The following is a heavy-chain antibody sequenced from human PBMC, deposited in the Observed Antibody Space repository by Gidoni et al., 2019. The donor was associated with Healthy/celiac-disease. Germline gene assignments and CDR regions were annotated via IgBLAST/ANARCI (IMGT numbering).Heavy chain of an antibody. CDR1: GGSISSSSYY. CDR3: ARHSGPNQPSQWLPPFDY. J-gene: IGHJ4*02. CDR2: IYYSGST. D-gene: IGHD6-19*01. Sequence: QLQLQESGPGLVKPSETLSLTCTVSGGSISSSSYYWGWIRQPPGKGLEWIGSIYYSGSTYYNPSLKSRVTISVDTSKNQFSLKLSSVTAADTAVYYCARHSGPNQPSQWLPPFDYWGQGTLVTVSS. V-gene: IGHV4-39*01.